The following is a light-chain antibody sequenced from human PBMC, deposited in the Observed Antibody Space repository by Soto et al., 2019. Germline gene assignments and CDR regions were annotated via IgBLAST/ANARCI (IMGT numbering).Light chain of an antibody. CDR2: KAS. CDR3: QQYNSYSRT. CDR1: HSLNNW. V-gene: IGKV1-5*03. Sequence: DIPMTQSPSTLSASLGDRVTITCRASHSLNNWLAWYQQKPGKAPKLLIYKASSLESGVPLRFSGIGSGTEFALTISSLQPDDFATYYCQQYNSYSRTFGQGTKVDIK. J-gene: IGKJ1*01.